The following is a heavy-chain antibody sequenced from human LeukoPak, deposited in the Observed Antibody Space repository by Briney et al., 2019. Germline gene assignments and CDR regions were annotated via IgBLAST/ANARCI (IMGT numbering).Heavy chain of an antibody. Sequence: GSLRLSCAASGFTFSNAWMSWVRQAPGKGLEWVGRIKSKTDGGTTDYAAPVKGRFTISRDDSKNTLYLQMNSLKTEDTAVYYCTTTPLYCSSTSCPIDYWGQGTLVTVSS. J-gene: IGHJ4*02. CDR3: TTTPLYCSSTSCPIDY. D-gene: IGHD2-2*01. V-gene: IGHV3-15*01. CDR2: IKSKTDGGTT. CDR1: GFTFSNAW.